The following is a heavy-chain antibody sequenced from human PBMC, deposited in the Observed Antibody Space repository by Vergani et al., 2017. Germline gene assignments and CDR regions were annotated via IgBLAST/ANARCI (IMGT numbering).Heavy chain of an antibody. CDR1: GGSISSSSYY. J-gene: IGHJ6*03. D-gene: IGHD6-13*01. Sequence: QLQLQESGPGLVKPSETLSLTCTVSGGSISSSSYYMSWIRQAPGKGLEWVSYISSSGSTIYYADSVKGRFTISRDNAKNSLYLQMNSLRAEDTAVYYCARALSSTSKGYYYYYYMDVWGKGP. CDR3: ARALSSTSKGYYYYYYMDV. V-gene: IGHV3-11*01. CDR2: ISSSGSTI.